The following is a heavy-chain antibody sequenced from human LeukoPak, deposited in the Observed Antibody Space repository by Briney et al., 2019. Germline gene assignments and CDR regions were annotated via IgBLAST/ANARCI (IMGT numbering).Heavy chain of an antibody. Sequence: GGSLRLSCAASGFTFSSYGMHWVRQAPGKGLEWVAVISYDGSNKYYADSVKGRFTISRDNSKNTLYLQMNSLRAEDTAVYYCAKPRRGYSSGWSWFDPWGQGTLVTVSS. D-gene: IGHD6-19*01. J-gene: IGHJ5*02. CDR2: ISYDGSNK. CDR1: GFTFSSYG. V-gene: IGHV3-30*18. CDR3: AKPRRGYSSGWSWFDP.